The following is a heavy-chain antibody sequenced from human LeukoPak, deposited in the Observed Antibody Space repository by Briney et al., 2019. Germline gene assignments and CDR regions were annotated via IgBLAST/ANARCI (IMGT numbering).Heavy chain of an antibody. D-gene: IGHD1-26*01. Sequence: PGGSLRLSCAASGFTFSRYSINWVRQAPGKGLGWVSCIGNSSYIYYADSVKGRFTISRDNSKNTLYLQMNSLRAEDTAVYYCAKDISPYSGSYYVSWGQGTLVTVSS. CDR1: GFTFSRYS. J-gene: IGHJ4*02. V-gene: IGHV3-21*04. CDR3: AKDISPYSGSYYVS. CDR2: IGNSSYI.